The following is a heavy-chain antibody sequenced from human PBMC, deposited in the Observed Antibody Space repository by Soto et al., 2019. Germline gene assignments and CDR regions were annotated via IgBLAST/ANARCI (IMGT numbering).Heavy chain of an antibody. CDR2: IYSGDSDT. CDR1: GYSFTNYW. D-gene: IGHD4-4*01. J-gene: IGHJ4*02. V-gene: IGHV5-51*01. CDR3: ASQVTTTPFYSEY. Sequence: GESLKISCKGSGYSFTNYWIGWVRQMPGKGLEWMGIIYSGDSDTTYSPSFQGQVTISADKSISTAYLQWSSMKASDTAMYYCASQVTTTPFYSEYRSKVSLVSV.